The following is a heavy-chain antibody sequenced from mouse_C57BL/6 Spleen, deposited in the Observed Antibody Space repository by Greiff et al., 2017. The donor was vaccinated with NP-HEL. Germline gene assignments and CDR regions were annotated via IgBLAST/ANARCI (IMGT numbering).Heavy chain of an antibody. CDR3: ARTLYDGYYERVWFAY. D-gene: IGHD2-3*01. V-gene: IGHV3-6*01. CDR1: GYSITSGYY. Sequence: ESGPGLVKPSPSLSLTCSVTGYSITSGYYWNWIRQFPGNKLEWMGYISYDGSNNYNPSLKNRISITRDTSKNQFFLKFTSVTTEDTATYYCARTLYDGYYERVWFAYWGQGTLVTVSA. J-gene: IGHJ3*01. CDR2: ISYDGSN.